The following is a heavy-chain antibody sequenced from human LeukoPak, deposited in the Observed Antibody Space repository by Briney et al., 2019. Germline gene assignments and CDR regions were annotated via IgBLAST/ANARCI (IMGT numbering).Heavy chain of an antibody. J-gene: IGHJ5*02. CDR3: ARQTDEYSSSSTEFDP. CDR2: IYYSGST. Sequence: SETLSLTCTVSGGSISSYYWSWIRQPPGKGLGWIGYIYYSGSTNYNPSLKSRVTISVDTSKNQFSLKLSSVTAADTAVYYCARQTDEYSSSSTEFDPWGQGTLVTVSS. D-gene: IGHD6-6*01. V-gene: IGHV4-59*08. CDR1: GGSISSYY.